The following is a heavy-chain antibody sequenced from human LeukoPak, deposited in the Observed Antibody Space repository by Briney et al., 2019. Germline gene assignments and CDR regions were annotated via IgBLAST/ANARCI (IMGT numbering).Heavy chain of an antibody. CDR1: GFTFSSYG. CDR3: ARGTAVAGTSFFDY. CDR2: IWYDGSKK. Sequence: GGSLRLSCAASGFTFSSYGMHWVRQAPGKGLEWVAVIWYDGSKKYYADSVKGRFTISRDNSKNTLYLQMNSLRAEDTAVYYCARGTAVAGTSFFDYWGQGTLVTVSS. D-gene: IGHD6-19*01. J-gene: IGHJ4*02. V-gene: IGHV3-33*01.